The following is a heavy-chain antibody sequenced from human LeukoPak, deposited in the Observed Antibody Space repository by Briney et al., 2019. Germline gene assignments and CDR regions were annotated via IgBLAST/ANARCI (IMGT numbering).Heavy chain of an antibody. J-gene: IGHJ4*02. V-gene: IGHV3-23*01. Sequence: TGGSLRLSCAASGFTFSSYAMSWVRQAPGKGLEWVSAISGSGGSTYYADSVKGRFTISRDNSKDTLYLQMNSLRAEDTAVYYCAKFSRGVLYDFWSGYYSAVYFDYWGQGTLVTASS. CDR1: GFTFSSYA. CDR2: ISGSGGST. CDR3: AKFSRGVLYDFWSGYYSAVYFDY. D-gene: IGHD3-3*01.